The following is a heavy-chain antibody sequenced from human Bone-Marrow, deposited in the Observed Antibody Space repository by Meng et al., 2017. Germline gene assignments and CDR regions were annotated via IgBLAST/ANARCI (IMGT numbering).Heavy chain of an antibody. Sequence: QVQLQESGPGLVKPSGTLSLTCAVSGGSISRRNWWSGVRQPPGKGLDWSGEIHTSGSTNYNRSLKSRVTISVDKSKNQFSLKLSAVTAADTAVYYCARAGGNRDEGGTYYYDSSGYFPFSIDYWGQGTLVTVSS. V-gene: IGHV4-4*02. D-gene: IGHD3-22*01. CDR3: ARAGGNRDEGGTYYYDSSGYFPFSIDY. CDR1: GGSISRRNW. CDR2: IHTSGST. J-gene: IGHJ4*02.